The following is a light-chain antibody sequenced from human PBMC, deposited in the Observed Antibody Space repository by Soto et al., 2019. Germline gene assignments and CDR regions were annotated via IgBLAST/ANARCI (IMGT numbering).Light chain of an antibody. CDR1: SSDVGGYNS. V-gene: IGLV2-14*01. Sequence: QSALTQPASVSGSPGQSITISCSGSSSDVGGYNSVSWYQQHPGKAPKLMIYEVTNRPSGVSNRFSGSKSGSTASLTISWLQAEDEADYYCNSYTSSSTYVFGTGTKLTVL. CDR3: NSYTSSSTYV. J-gene: IGLJ1*01. CDR2: EVT.